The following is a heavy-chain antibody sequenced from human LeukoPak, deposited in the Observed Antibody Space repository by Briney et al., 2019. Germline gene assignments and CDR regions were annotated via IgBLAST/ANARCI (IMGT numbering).Heavy chain of an antibody. CDR2: INPNSGGT. J-gene: IGHJ4*02. CDR1: RYTFTAYY. V-gene: IGHV1-2*02. D-gene: IGHD2-8*01. Sequence: GASVKVSSKPSRYTFTAYYVPTGRQAPGQGLEWMGWINPNSGGTNYTQKFQGRVTMTRDTSISTAYMELSRLRSDDTAVYYCARDVSGSVLQDDWGQGTLVTVSS. CDR3: ARDVSGSVLQDD.